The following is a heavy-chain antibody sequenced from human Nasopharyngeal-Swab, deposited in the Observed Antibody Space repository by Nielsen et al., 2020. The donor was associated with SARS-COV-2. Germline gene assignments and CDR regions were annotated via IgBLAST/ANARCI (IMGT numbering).Heavy chain of an antibody. Sequence: SETLSLTCTVSGGSISGYYWNWIRQPAGKGLEWIGRIYTSGSTNYNPSLKSRVTISVDTSKNQFSLKLSSVTAADTAVYYCARVYYDSSGYREDWGQGTLVTVSS. CDR3: ARVYYDSSGYRED. J-gene: IGHJ4*02. D-gene: IGHD3-22*01. CDR2: IYTSGST. V-gene: IGHV4-4*07. CDR1: GGSISGYY.